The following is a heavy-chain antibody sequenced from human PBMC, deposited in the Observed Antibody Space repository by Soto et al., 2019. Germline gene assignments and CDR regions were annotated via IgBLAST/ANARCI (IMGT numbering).Heavy chain of an antibody. Sequence: SKTLSLTCDISGDSVSSNSAAWNWIRQSPSRGLEWLGRTYYRSKWYNDYAVSVKSRITINPDTSKNQFSLQLNSVISEDTAMYYCARGRYSSSWFYFDDWGQGALVTVSS. D-gene: IGHD6-13*01. CDR1: GDSVSSNSAA. V-gene: IGHV6-1*01. J-gene: IGHJ4*02. CDR3: ARGRYSSSWFYFDD. CDR2: TYYRSKWYN.